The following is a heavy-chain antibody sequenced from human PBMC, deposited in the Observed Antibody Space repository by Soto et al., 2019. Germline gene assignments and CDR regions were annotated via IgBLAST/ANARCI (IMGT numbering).Heavy chain of an antibody. CDR3: ARHAPGSGWIFDY. D-gene: IGHD6-19*01. J-gene: IGHJ4*02. Sequence: PSETLSLTCTVSGGSISSYYWSWIRQPPGKGLEWIGYIYYSGSTNYNPSLKSRVTISVDTSKNQFSLKLSSVTAADTAVYYCARHAPGSGWIFDYWGQGTLVTVSS. V-gene: IGHV4-59*08. CDR2: IYYSGST. CDR1: GGSISSYY.